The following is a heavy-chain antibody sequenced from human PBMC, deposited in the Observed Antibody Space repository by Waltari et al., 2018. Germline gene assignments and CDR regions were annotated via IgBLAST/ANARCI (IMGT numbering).Heavy chain of an antibody. D-gene: IGHD3-16*01. J-gene: IGHJ6*02. V-gene: IGHV3-23*01. CDR2: SSGSGGST. CDR1: GFTFSSYA. Sequence: EVQLLESGGGLVQPGGSLRLSCAASGFTFSSYAMSWVRQAPGKGLEWVSASSGSGGSTYYADSVKGRFTISTDNSTDTLYLQMNSLRAEDTAVYYCAKGPDYVWGEQGTYYYSYGMDVWGQGTTVTVSS. CDR3: AKGPDYVWGEQGTYYYSYGMDV.